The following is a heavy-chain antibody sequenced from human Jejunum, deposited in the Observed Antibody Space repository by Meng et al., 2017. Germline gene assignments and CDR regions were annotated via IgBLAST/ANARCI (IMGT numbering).Heavy chain of an antibody. CDR3: ARDGVSYTMVRGPTY. V-gene: IGHV1-18*01. J-gene: IGHJ4*02. CDR2: ISTYNGQT. D-gene: IGHD3-10*01. CDR1: GYNFSNFA. Sequence: QVSLVQHGAGVNKPGASSKVSCKASGYNFSNFAITWVRQAPGQGLEWMGWISTYNGQTNLAQKFQDRVTMTTDTSTTTVYMELRSLRSDDTAVYYCARDGVSYTMVRGPTYWGQGTLVTVSS.